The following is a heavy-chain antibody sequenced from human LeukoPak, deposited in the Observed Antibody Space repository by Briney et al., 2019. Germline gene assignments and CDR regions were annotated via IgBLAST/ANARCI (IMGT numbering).Heavy chain of an antibody. CDR2: IESKTDGGTT. CDR1: GFIFSNAW. V-gene: IGHV3-15*07. Sequence: GGSLRLSCAASGFIFSNAWMNWVRQAPGKGLEWVGHIESKTDGGTTDYAAPVKGRFTISRDDSKNTLYLQMNSLKTEDTAVYYCIRYGYNLAEYYQHWGQGTLVTVSS. D-gene: IGHD5-24*01. J-gene: IGHJ1*01. CDR3: IRYGYNLAEYYQH.